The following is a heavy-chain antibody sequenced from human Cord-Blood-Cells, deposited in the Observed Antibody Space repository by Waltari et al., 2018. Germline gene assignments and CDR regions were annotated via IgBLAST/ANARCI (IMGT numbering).Heavy chain of an antibody. Sequence: QVQLQPSGPGRVKPHQTLSPTCAISGARVPSHSPAWHCTSQALSRGLEWPGRTYYRSKWYNDYAVSVKSRITIHPDTSKNQFSLQLNSVTPEDTAVYYCARGGTMVRGVIEYWGQGTLVTVSS. CDR3: ARGGTMVRGVIEY. CDR2: TYYRSKWYN. D-gene: IGHD3-10*01. J-gene: IGHJ4*02. CDR1: GARVPSHSPA. V-gene: IGHV6-1*01.